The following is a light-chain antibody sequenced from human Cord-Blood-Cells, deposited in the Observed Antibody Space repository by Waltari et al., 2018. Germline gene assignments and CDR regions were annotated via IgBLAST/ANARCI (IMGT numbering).Light chain of an antibody. Sequence: NFMLTQPHSVSESPGKTVTISCTRSRGRIASNYVQWYQQRPGSSPTTVIYEDHQRPSGVPDRFSGSIDSSSNSASLTISGLKTEDEADYYCQSYDSSNHVVFGGGTKLTVL. V-gene: IGLV6-57*01. CDR3: QSYDSSNHVV. CDR1: RGRIASNY. J-gene: IGLJ2*01. CDR2: EDH.